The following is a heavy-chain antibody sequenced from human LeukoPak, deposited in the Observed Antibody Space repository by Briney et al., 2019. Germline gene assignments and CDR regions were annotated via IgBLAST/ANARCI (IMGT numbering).Heavy chain of an antibody. V-gene: IGHV3-21*01. Sequence: PGGSLRLSCAASGFTFSSYSMNWVRQAPGKGLEWASSISSSSSYIYYADSVKGRFTISRDNAKNSLYLQMNSLRAEDTAVYYCARDRLRGAFDIWGQGTMVTVSS. CDR2: ISSSSSYI. J-gene: IGHJ3*02. CDR1: GFTFSSYS. CDR3: ARDRLRGAFDI.